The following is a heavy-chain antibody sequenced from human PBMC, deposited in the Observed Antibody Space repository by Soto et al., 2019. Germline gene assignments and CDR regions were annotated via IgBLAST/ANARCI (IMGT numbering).Heavy chain of an antibody. Sequence: SENLSLTCTVSGGPVSNSNYYWGWIRQSPGKGLEWIGSVYYRGRSYSKSSVKSRVTISVDTSKNQFSLNLNSVTASDTAVYCFVIQRTSVLTQAHFAYLGPGALVT. J-gene: IGHJ4*01. V-gene: IGHV4-39*01. CDR2: VYYRGRS. CDR1: GGPVSNSNYY. CDR3: VIQRTSVLTQAHFAY. D-gene: IGHD2-8*01.